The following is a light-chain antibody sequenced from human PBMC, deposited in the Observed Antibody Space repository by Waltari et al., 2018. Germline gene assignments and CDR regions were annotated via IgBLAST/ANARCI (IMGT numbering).Light chain of an antibody. CDR3: QQCYSYPRT. V-gene: IGKV1-8*01. CDR1: QSISSY. CDR2: GAS. J-gene: IGKJ1*01. Sequence: IRMTQSPSSFSASTGDRVTITCRASQSISSYLAWYQKKPGKAPNLLIYGASTLQSGVPSRFSGSGSGTEFTLTISGLQSEDFATYYCQQCYSYPRTFGQGTKVEIK.